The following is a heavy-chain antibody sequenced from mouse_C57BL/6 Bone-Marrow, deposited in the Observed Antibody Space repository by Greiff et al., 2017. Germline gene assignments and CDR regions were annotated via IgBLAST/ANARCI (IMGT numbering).Heavy chain of an antibody. CDR2: IRNKANGYTT. V-gene: IGHV7-3*01. CDR3: ARYDDYDVDY. CDR1: GFTFTDYY. Sequence: EVKLMESGGGLVQPGGSLSLSCAASGFTFTDYYMSWVRQPPGKALEWLGFIRNKANGYTTEYSASVKGRFTISRDNSQSSLYLQMNALRAEDSATYYCARYDDYDVDYWGQGTTLTVSS. D-gene: IGHD2-4*01. J-gene: IGHJ2*01.